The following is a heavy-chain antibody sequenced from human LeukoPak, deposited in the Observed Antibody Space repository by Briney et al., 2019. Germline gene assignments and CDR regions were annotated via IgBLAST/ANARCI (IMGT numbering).Heavy chain of an antibody. CDR2: ISAYNGNT. J-gene: IGHJ6*02. CDR3: AREGGLRFLEYPDYYYGMDV. Sequence: ASVKVSCKASGYTFTSYGISWVRQAPGQGLEWMGWISAYNGNTSYAQKLQGRVTMTTDTSTSTAYMELRSLRSDDTAVYYCAREGGLRFLEYPDYYYGMDVWGQGTTVTVSS. CDR1: GYTFTSYG. V-gene: IGHV1-18*01. D-gene: IGHD3-3*01.